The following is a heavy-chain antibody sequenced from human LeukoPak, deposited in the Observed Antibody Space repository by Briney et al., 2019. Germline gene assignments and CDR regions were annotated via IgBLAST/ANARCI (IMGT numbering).Heavy chain of an antibody. V-gene: IGHV4-34*01. CDR2: INPRGST. CDR3: ARGLRQGSAWSWGPKEKSYQYMDV. Sequence: PSETLSLTCGVSGGSFSSHYWTWIRQPPGKGLEWIGEINPRGSTNYNPSLESRVTVSADTSRNQLSLSLTSVAAADSAVYFCARGLRQGSAWSWGPKEKSYQYMDVWGTGTTVIVSS. CDR1: GGSFSSHY. J-gene: IGHJ6*04. D-gene: IGHD6-19*01.